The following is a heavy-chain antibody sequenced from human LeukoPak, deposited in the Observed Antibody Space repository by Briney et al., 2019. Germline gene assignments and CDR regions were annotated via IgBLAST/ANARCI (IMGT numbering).Heavy chain of an antibody. CDR3: ARAGNYYGRHTNWFDP. J-gene: IGHJ5*02. CDR2: IKADGSEK. D-gene: IGHD3-10*01. V-gene: IGHV3-7*01. CDR1: GFTFSNYL. Sequence: GGSLRLSCAASGFTFSNYLMTWVRQAPGKGLEWVADIKADGSEKYYVDSVKGRFTILRDNAKNSLYLQMNSLRAEDTAVYYCARAGNYYGRHTNWFDPWGQGTLVTVSS.